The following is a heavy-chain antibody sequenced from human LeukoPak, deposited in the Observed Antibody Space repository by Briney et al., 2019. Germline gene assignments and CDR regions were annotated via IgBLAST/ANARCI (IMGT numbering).Heavy chain of an antibody. Sequence: PGGSLRLSCAASGFTFSSYAMSWVRQAPGKGLEWVSAISGSGGSTYYADSVKGRFTISRDNSKNTLYLQRNGLRADYTAVYYCGKDLAHHRLYYDIDVWGKGTTVTVS. CDR3: GKDLAHHRLYYDIDV. CDR1: GFTFSSYA. D-gene: IGHD1-14*01. J-gene: IGHJ6*03. V-gene: IGHV3-23*01. CDR2: ISGSGGST.